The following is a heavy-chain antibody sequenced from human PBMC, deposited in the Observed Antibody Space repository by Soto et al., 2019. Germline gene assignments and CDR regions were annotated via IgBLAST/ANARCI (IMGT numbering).Heavy chain of an antibody. J-gene: IGHJ5*02. CDR1: GFTFSSYS. V-gene: IGHV3-21*01. CDR3: ARDLKSYYGLASFDP. D-gene: IGHD3-10*01. Sequence: GGSLRLSCAASGFTFSSYSMNWVRQAPGKGLEWVSSISSSSSYIYYADSVKGRFTISRDNAKNSLYLQMNSLRAEDTAVYYCARDLKSYYGLASFDPWGQGTLVTVSS. CDR2: ISSSSSYI.